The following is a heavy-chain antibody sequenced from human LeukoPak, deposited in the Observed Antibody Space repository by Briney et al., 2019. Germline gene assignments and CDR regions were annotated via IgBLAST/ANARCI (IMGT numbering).Heavy chain of an antibody. Sequence: ASVEVSCKASGYTFTGYYMHWVRQAPGQGLEWMGWINPNSGGTNYAQKFQGRVTMTRDTSISTAYMELSRLRSDDTAVYYCARGQPYYYGSGSYYYRFDYWGQGTLVTVSS. J-gene: IGHJ4*02. CDR2: INPNSGGT. CDR3: ARGQPYYYGSGSYYYRFDY. V-gene: IGHV1-2*02. D-gene: IGHD3-10*01. CDR1: GYTFTGYY.